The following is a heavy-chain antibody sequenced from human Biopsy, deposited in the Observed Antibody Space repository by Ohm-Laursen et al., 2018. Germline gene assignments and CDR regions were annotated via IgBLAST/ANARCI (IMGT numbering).Heavy chain of an antibody. CDR1: GYTFTSYD. CDR2: MNPNSGNT. CDR3: AKGSFWFGGNYYYYGMDV. V-gene: IGHV1-8*01. D-gene: IGHD3-10*01. Sequence: ASVKVSCKASGYTFTSYDINWVRQATGQGLEWMGWMNPNSGNTDYAQKFQGRVTMTRNTSISTAYMELNSLRSEDTAVYYCAKGSFWFGGNYYYYGMDVWGQGNTVTVSS. J-gene: IGHJ6*02.